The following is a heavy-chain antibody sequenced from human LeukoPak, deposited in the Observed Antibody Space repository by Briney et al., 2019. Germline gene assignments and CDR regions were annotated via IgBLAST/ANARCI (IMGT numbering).Heavy chain of an antibody. CDR2: ISAYNGNT. D-gene: IGHD5-18*01. CDR1: GYTFTSNY. CDR3: ARDVDTVAFAFDI. J-gene: IGHJ3*02. Sequence: GASVKVSCKASGYTFTSNYMHWVRQAPGQGLEWMGWISAYNGNTNYAQKLQGRVTMTTDTSTSTAYMELRSLRSDDTAVYYCARDVDTVAFAFDIWGQGTMVTVSS. V-gene: IGHV1-18*04.